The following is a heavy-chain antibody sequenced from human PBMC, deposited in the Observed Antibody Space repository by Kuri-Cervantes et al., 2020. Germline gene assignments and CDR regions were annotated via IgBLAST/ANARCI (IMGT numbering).Heavy chain of an antibody. CDR3: ARAGYCSGGSCHAFDI. V-gene: IGHV1-18*01. D-gene: IGHD2-15*01. Sequence: ASVKVSCRPSGGTFSSYAISWVRRAPGQGLEWMGWISAYNVNTNYAQKHQGRVTMTTDTSTSTAYMELRSLRSDDTAVYYCARAGYCSGGSCHAFDIWGQGTMVTVSS. CDR1: GGTFSSYA. J-gene: IGHJ3*02. CDR2: ISAYNVNT.